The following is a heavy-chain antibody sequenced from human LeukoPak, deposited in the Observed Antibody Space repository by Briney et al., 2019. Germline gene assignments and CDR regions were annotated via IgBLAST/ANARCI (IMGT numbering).Heavy chain of an antibody. CDR1: GGSISSGSYY. V-gene: IGHV4-61*02. J-gene: IGHJ5*02. CDR2: IYTSGST. Sequence: SETLSLTRTVSGGSISSGSYYWSWIRQPAGKGLEWIGRIYTSGSTNYNPSLKSRVTISVDTSKNQFSLKLSSVTAADTAVYYCAREGTVTNWFDPWGQGTLVTVSS. CDR3: AREGTVTNWFDP. D-gene: IGHD4-11*01.